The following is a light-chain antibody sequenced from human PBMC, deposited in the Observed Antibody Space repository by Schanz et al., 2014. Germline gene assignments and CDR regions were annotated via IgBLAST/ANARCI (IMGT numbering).Light chain of an antibody. Sequence: QSALTQPASVSGSPGQSITISCTGTTRDVANHNIVSWYQQHPGEAPKLMLYEVTKRPSGVPDRFSGSKSGNTASLTISGLQAEDEADYYCSSYTSSSTLIFGGGTKLTVL. V-gene: IGLV2-14*02. CDR1: TRDVANHNI. CDR3: SSYTSSSTLI. J-gene: IGLJ2*01. CDR2: EVT.